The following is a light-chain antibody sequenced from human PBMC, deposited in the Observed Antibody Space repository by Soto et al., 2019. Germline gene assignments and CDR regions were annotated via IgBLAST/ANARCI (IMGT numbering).Light chain of an antibody. CDR1: QSISMW. CDR3: QQYDTYPWT. V-gene: IGKV1-5*01. Sequence: DIEMTQSPSTLSASVGDRVTIACRASQSISMWLAWYQQKPGKAPKLLIYDASTLESGVPSRFSGSGSGTEFTLTISSLQPDDFATYFCQQYDTYPWTFGQGTKVEIK. CDR2: DAS. J-gene: IGKJ1*01.